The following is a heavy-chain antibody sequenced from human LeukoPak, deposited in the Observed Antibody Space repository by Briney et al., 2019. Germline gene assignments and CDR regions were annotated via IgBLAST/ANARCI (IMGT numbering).Heavy chain of an antibody. CDR3: ARPFRGVTGYDAYDM. CDR2: INAGNGNT. V-gene: IGHV1-3*01. J-gene: IGHJ3*02. Sequence: ASVKVSCKASGYTFTTSVMHWVRQAPGQRLEWMGWINAGNGNTKCSQRFQGRVTITRDTSATTVYMDLSSLRSEDTAVYYCARPFRGVTGYDAYDMWGQGTLVTVS. D-gene: IGHD3-10*01. CDR1: GYTFTTSV.